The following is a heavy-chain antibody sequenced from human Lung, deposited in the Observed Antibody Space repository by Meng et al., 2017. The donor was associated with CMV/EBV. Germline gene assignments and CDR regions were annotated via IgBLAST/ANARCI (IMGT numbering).Heavy chain of an antibody. CDR1: GGSMSSTNW. Sequence: QVSRQGLVHGLVNPSGTLSLTRAGSGGSMSSTNWWSWVRQPPGKGLEWIGEIYHSGSTNYNPYLKSRVSISVDKSKNQFSLKLSSVTAADTAVYYCARADKVRFDYWGQGTLVTVSS. V-gene: IGHV4-4*02. CDR3: ARADKVRFDY. J-gene: IGHJ4*02. CDR2: IYHSGST.